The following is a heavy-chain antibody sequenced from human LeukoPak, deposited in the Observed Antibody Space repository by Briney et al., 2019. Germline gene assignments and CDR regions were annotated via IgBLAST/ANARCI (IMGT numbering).Heavy chain of an antibody. D-gene: IGHD6-19*01. V-gene: IGHV3-33*01. CDR3: ARARPTGIAVAGLAH. CDR2: IWYDGSNK. Sequence: PGRSLRLSCAASGFTFSSYGMHWVRQAPGKGLEWVAVIWYDGSNKYYADPVKGRFTISRDNSKNTLYLQMNSLRAEDTAVYYCARARPTGIAVAGLAHWGQGTLVTVSS. J-gene: IGHJ5*02. CDR1: GFTFSSYG.